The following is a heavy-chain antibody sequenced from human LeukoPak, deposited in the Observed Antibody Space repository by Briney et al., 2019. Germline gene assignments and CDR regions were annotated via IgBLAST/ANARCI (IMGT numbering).Heavy chain of an antibody. D-gene: IGHD2-2*01. Sequence: PGGSLGLSCAASGFTFSSYSMNWVRQAPGKGLEWVSSISGSSSYIYYADSVKGRFTISRDNAKNSLYLQMNSLRAEDTAVYYCAREGIVVVSAADNYFDYWGQGTLVTVSS. V-gene: IGHV3-21*01. CDR1: GFTFSSYS. CDR2: ISGSSSYI. CDR3: AREGIVVVSAADNYFDY. J-gene: IGHJ4*02.